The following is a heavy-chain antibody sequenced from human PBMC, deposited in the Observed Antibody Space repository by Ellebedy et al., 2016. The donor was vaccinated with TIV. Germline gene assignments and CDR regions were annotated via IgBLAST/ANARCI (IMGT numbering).Heavy chain of an antibody. CDR3: ARHVDIVPTIGVDF. D-gene: IGHD5-12*01. Sequence: PGGSLRLSCAASGFTVSYNYMTWVRQAPGKGLQWVSVIYSGGSTYYADSVKGRFTISRENSKNTLYLQLNTLGAEDTAVFYCARHVDIVPTIGVDFWGQGTLVTVSS. CDR1: GFTVSYNY. V-gene: IGHV3-66*04. J-gene: IGHJ4*02. CDR2: IYSGGST.